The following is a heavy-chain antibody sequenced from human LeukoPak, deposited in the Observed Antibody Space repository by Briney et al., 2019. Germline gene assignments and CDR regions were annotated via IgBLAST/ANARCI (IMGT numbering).Heavy chain of an antibody. V-gene: IGHV3-33*01. CDR3: ARSMVRGVIINGFDY. J-gene: IGHJ4*02. D-gene: IGHD3-10*01. CDR1: GFTFSSYG. Sequence: GGSLRLSCAASGFTFSSYGMHWVRQAPGKGLEWVAVIWYDGSNKYYADSVKGRFTISRDNSKNTLYLQMNSLRVEDTAVYYCARSMVRGVIINGFDYWGQGTLVTVSS. CDR2: IWYDGSNK.